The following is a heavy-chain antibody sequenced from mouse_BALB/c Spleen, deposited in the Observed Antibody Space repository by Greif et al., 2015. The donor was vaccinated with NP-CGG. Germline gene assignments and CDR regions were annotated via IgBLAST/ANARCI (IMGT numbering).Heavy chain of an antibody. CDR3: ARGGGMDY. D-gene: IGHD1-1*02. Sequence: EVKLVESGGGLVKPGGSLKLSCAASGFTFSDYYMYWVRQTPEKRLEWVATISDGGSYTYYPDSVKGRFTISRDNAKNNLYLQMSSLKSEDTAMYYCARGGGMDYWGQGTSVTVSS. V-gene: IGHV5-4*02. CDR1: GFTFSDYY. J-gene: IGHJ4*01. CDR2: ISDGGSYT.